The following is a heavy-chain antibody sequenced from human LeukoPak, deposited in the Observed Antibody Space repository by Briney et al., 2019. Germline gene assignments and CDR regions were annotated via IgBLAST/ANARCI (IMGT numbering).Heavy chain of an antibody. CDR1: EFTFSSFA. Sequence: PGGSLRLSCAASEFTFSSFAMSWVRQAPGKGLEWVSRISGSGGSTYYADSVKGRFSISRDNSKNTLYLQMNSLRAEDTAVYYCARDSTGYSSSWSLDYWGQGTLVTVSS. J-gene: IGHJ4*02. V-gene: IGHV3-23*01. D-gene: IGHD6-13*01. CDR3: ARDSTGYSSSWSLDY. CDR2: ISGSGGST.